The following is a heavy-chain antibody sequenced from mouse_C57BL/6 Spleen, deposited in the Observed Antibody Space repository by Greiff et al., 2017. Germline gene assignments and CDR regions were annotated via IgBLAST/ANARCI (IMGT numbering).Heavy chain of an antibody. Sequence: QVQLKQPGTELVKPGASVKLSCKASGYTFTSYWMHWVKQRPGQGLEWIGNINPSNGGTNYNEKFKSKATLTVDKSSSTAYMQLSSLTSEDSAVYYCAREGIYYDYDWFAYWGQGTLVTVSA. CDR3: AREGIYYDYDWFAY. CDR1: GYTFTSYW. CDR2: INPSNGGT. J-gene: IGHJ3*01. D-gene: IGHD2-4*01. V-gene: IGHV1-53*01.